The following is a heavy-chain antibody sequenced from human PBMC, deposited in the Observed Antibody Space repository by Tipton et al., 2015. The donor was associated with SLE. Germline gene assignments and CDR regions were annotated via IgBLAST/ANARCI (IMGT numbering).Heavy chain of an antibody. D-gene: IGHD3-10*01. CDR3: ARGPPVILWFGDSLGRAFDI. V-gene: IGHV4-59*01. CDR2: IYYSGST. Sequence: TLSLTCTVSGGSISSYYWSWIRQPPGKGLEWIGYIYYSGSTNYNPSLKSRVTISVDTSKNQFSLKLSSVTAADTAVYFCARGPPVILWFGDSLGRAFDIWGQGTMLTVSS. CDR1: GGSISSYY. J-gene: IGHJ3*02.